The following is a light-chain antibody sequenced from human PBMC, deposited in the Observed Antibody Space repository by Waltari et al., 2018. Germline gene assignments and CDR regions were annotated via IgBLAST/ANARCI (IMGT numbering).Light chain of an antibody. Sequence: SYVLTQPPSVSVAPGQTARLTCWGDRIGSKRVHWYQQKPGQAPVLVVFDDSDRPSGISERFSGSISGPTATLTISRVEAGDEADYYCQVWESSVVFGGGTKLTVL. CDR3: QVWESSVV. CDR1: RIGSKR. V-gene: IGLV3-21*02. CDR2: DDS. J-gene: IGLJ2*01.